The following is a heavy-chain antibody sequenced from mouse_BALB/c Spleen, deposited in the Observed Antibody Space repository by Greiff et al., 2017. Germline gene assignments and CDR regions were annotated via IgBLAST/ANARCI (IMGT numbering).Heavy chain of an antibody. CDR1: GFSLTSYG. V-gene: IGHV2-2*02. J-gene: IGHJ3*01. Sequence: VKLMESGPGLVQPSQSLSITCTVSGFSLTSYGVHWVRQSPGKGLEWLGVIWSGGSTDYNAAFISRLSISKDNSKSQVFFKMNSLQANDTAIYYSATMITKAWFAYWGPGTLVTVSA. CDR2: IWSGGST. CDR3: ATMITKAWFAY. D-gene: IGHD2-4*01.